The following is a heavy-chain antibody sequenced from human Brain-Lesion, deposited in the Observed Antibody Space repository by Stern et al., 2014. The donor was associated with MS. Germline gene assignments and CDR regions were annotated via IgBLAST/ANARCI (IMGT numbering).Heavy chain of an antibody. J-gene: IGHJ6*02. CDR3: ARGRVVPGFQYYATDV. CDR1: GGSISSGGYY. CDR2: IFNSGRT. D-gene: IGHD2-2*01. Sequence: QVQLVESGPGLVKPSQTLSLSCTVSGGSISSGGYYWSWIRQPAGKGLEWIGRIFNSGRTSSNPSPKSRVTISIDQSNKQFSPRMNSMTAADTAVYYCARGRVVPGFQYYATDVWGQGTTVIVSS. V-gene: IGHV4-61*02.